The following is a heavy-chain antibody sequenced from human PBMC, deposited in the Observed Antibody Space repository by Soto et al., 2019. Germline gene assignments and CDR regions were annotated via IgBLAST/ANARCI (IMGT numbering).Heavy chain of an antibody. CDR1: GYTFTSYG. V-gene: IGHV1-18*01. J-gene: IGHJ5*02. Sequence: QVQLVQSGAEVKKPGASVKVSCKASGYTFTSYGISWVRQAPGQGLEWMGWISAYNGNTNYAQKLQGRVTMTTDTSTSTAYMELRSLRSDDTAVYYCARATVLRYFDSRGQNWFDPWGQGTLVTVSS. CDR2: ISAYNGNT. D-gene: IGHD3-9*01. CDR3: ARATVLRYFDSRGQNWFDP.